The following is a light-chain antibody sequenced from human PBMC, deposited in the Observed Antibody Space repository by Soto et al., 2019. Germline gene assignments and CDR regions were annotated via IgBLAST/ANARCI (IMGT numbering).Light chain of an antibody. V-gene: IGLV2-14*01. Sequence: LAQPSSVSGSPGHSITISCTGTSSDVGDYNYVSWYQQHPGKAPKLIIFEVSIRPSGVSVRFSGSKSGNTASLTISGLQTEDEADYYCSSYTSRPTLFVFGSGTKGTVL. J-gene: IGLJ1*01. CDR2: EVS. CDR1: SSDVGDYNY. CDR3: SSYTSRPTLFV.